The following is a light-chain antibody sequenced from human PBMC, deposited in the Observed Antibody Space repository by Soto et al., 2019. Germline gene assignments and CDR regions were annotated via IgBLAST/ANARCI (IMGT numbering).Light chain of an antibody. Sequence: QSVLTQPPSASGTPGQRVTIXCSGSSSNIGTNTVIWYQQLPGAAPKLLIYSDNQRPSGVPDRFSGSKSGTSASLAISGLQSEDEADYYCAAWDVSLVVFGGGTKLTVL. CDR1: SSNIGTNT. CDR2: SDN. CDR3: AAWDVSLVV. V-gene: IGLV1-44*01. J-gene: IGLJ2*01.